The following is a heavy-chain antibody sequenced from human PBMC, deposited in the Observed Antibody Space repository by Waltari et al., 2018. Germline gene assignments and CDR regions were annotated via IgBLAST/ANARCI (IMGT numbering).Heavy chain of an antibody. Sequence: QVQLQQWGAGLLKPSETLSLTCAVPDGSFSAYYWSWLRQPPGKGLEWIGEINPSGGTNQNPSPKSRVTISVDTSKKQFSLRLNSVTAADTAVYYCARGPRIAVAGASFDYWGQGTQVTVSS. CDR3: ARGPRIAVAGASFDY. CDR1: DGSFSAYY. V-gene: IGHV4-34*01. D-gene: IGHD6-19*01. CDR2: INPSGGT. J-gene: IGHJ4*02.